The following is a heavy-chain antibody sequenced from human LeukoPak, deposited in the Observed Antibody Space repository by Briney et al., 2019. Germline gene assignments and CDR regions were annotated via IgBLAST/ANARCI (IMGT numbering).Heavy chain of an antibody. CDR2: IKQDGSEK. J-gene: IGHJ4*02. CDR1: GFTFSSYW. CDR3: AREHTVPAAWGYFDY. D-gene: IGHD2-2*01. V-gene: IGHV3-7*03. Sequence: GGSLRLSCAASGFTFSSYWMSWVRQAPGKGLEWVANIKQDGSEKYYVDSVKGRFTISRDNSKNTLYLQMNSLRAEDTAVYYCAREHTVPAAWGYFDYWGQGTLVTVSS.